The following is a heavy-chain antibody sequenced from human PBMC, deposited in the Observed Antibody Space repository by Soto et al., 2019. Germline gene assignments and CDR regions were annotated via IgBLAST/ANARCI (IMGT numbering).Heavy chain of an antibody. J-gene: IGHJ4*02. D-gene: IGHD2-15*01. V-gene: IGHV1-69*05. CDR2: IIAIIGTT. CDR3: ARVPYCSGGSCYSGHFDY. CDR1: GGTFSSYA. Sequence: GASVKVSCKASGGTFSSYAISWVRQAPGQGLEWMGGIIAIIGTTKYAQKFQGRVTITRDTSASTAYMELSSLRSEDTAVYYCARVPYCSGGSCYSGHFDYWGQGTLVTVSS.